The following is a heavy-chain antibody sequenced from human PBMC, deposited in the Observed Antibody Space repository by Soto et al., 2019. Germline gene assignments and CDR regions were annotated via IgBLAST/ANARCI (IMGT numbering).Heavy chain of an antibody. CDR3: GRGVRSGGSCTLDY. CDR2: IDHSGTT. D-gene: IGHD2-15*01. CDR1: GGSFSGFY. V-gene: IGHV4-34*01. Sequence: PSETLSLTCAVYGGSFSGFYWSWIRQSPGKGLEWIGEIDHSGTTNNNPSLESRVTILVDTSKNQFSLKLSSLTAADTALYYCGRGVRSGGSCTLDYWGRGMVVTVSS. J-gene: IGHJ4*02.